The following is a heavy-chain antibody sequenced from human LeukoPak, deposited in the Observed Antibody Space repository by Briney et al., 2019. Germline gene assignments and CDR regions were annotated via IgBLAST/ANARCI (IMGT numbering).Heavy chain of an antibody. D-gene: IGHD5-24*01. Sequence: GASVKVSCKASGYTFTSYAMHWVRQAPGQRLEWMGWINAGNGNTKYSQKFQGRVTIARDTSASTAYMELSSLRSEDTAVYYCAREPDGLGSDAFDIWGQGTMVTVSS. CDR3: AREPDGLGSDAFDI. CDR2: INAGNGNT. CDR1: GYTFTSYA. J-gene: IGHJ3*02. V-gene: IGHV1-3*01.